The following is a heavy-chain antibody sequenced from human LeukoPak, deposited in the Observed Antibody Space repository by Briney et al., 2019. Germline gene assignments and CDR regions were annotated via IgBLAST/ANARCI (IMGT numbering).Heavy chain of an antibody. V-gene: IGHV5-51*01. CDR3: ARRGGYEHFDY. CDR2: IYPGDSAT. Sequence: GESLKISCKGSGYSFSSYWIAWVRQMPGKGLEWMGIIYPGDSATKYSPSFQGQVTVSADKSISTAYLQWSSLKASDTAMYYCARRGGYEHFDYWGPGTLVTVSS. CDR1: GYSFSSYW. D-gene: IGHD5-12*01. J-gene: IGHJ4*02.